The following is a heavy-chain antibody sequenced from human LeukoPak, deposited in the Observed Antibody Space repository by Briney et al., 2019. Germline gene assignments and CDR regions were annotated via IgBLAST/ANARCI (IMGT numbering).Heavy chain of an antibody. D-gene: IGHD4-17*01. Sequence: SETLSLTWAVYGGSFSGYYWSWIRQPPGKGLEWIGEINHSGSTNYNPSLKSRVTISVDTSKNQFSLKLSSVTVADTAVYYCARGYGKMNYWGQGTLVTVSS. CDR2: INHSGST. J-gene: IGHJ4*02. V-gene: IGHV4-34*01. CDR1: GGSFSGYY. CDR3: ARGYGKMNY.